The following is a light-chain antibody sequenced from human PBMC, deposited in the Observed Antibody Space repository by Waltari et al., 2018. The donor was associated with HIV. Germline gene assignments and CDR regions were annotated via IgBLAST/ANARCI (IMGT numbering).Light chain of an antibody. J-gene: IGKJ4*01. CDR2: GAS. V-gene: IGKV3-20*01. CDR3: EQYGRTPFT. CDR1: QSVRSNY. Sequence: DIVLTQSPGTLSLSPGDRAILSCRASQSVRSNYLGWYQQKPGLAPRLLIYGASSRATDTPDRFSGSGSGTDFTLTISRLQPEDFAVYYCEQYGRTPFTFGGGTKVEIK.